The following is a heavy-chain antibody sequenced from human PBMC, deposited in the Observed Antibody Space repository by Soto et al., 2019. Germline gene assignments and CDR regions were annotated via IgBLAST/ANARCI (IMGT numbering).Heavy chain of an antibody. D-gene: IGHD1-7*01. CDR2: MNPNGGNT. CDR1: GCTFTSYD. Sequence: GASVKVSCKASGCTFTSYDMNWVGQATLQVLEWMGWMNPNGGNTGYAQKFQGRVTMTRNTSISTACMELSSLRSEDTAVYYCAREGTWNYVSRFDYWAQGTMVTVSS. V-gene: IGHV1-8*01. CDR3: AREGTWNYVSRFDY. J-gene: IGHJ4*02.